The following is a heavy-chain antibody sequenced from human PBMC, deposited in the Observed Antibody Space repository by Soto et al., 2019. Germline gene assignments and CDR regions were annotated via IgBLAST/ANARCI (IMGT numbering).Heavy chain of an antibody. Sequence: QVQLEQSGAEVKKPGSSVKVSCKASGGTFSSYAISWVRQAPGQGLEWMGGIIPIFGTANYAQKFQGRVTITADESTSTAYMELSSLRSEDTAVYYCASNIAVAGTGYYYYYYGMDVWGQGTTVTVSS. J-gene: IGHJ6*02. CDR3: ASNIAVAGTGYYYYYYGMDV. V-gene: IGHV1-69*01. CDR2: IIPIFGTA. CDR1: GGTFSSYA. D-gene: IGHD6-19*01.